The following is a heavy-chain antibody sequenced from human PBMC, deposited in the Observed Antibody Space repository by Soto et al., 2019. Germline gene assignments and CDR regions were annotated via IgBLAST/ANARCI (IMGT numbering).Heavy chain of an antibody. Sequence: QVQLVESGGGVVQPGRSLRLSCAASGFTFSSYAMHWVRQAPGKGLEWVAVISYDGSNKYYADSVKGRFTISRDNSKNTLYLQMSSLRAEDTAVYYCARIQLAYCGGDCYSYFDYWGQGTLVTVSS. J-gene: IGHJ4*02. D-gene: IGHD2-21*02. CDR3: ARIQLAYCGGDCYSYFDY. CDR2: ISYDGSNK. V-gene: IGHV3-30-3*01. CDR1: GFTFSSYA.